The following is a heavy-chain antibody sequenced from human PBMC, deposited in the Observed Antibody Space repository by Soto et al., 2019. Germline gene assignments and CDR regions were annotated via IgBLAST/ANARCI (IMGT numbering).Heavy chain of an antibody. Sequence: GGSLRLSCAASGFTFSSYSMNWVRQAPGKGLEWVSSISSSSSYIYYADSVKGRFTISRDNAKNSLYLQMNSLRAEDTAVYYCARDSRAGIAARNNWFDPWGQGTLVTVSS. J-gene: IGHJ5*02. CDR2: ISSSSSYI. V-gene: IGHV3-21*01. CDR1: GFTFSSYS. D-gene: IGHD6-6*01. CDR3: ARDSRAGIAARNNWFDP.